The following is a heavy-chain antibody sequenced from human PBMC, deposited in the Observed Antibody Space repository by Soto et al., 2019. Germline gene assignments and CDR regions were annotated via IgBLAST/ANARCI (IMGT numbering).Heavy chain of an antibody. V-gene: IGHV3-74*01. CDR3: TRGPRSTSTGTGAF. J-gene: IGHJ4*02. D-gene: IGHD1-1*01. Sequence: GGSLRLSCSASGFAFSMYWMHWVRQTPGKGPEWVSRINDDGSHTNYADPVKGRFTISRNNAKNTLYLQMNDLRAEDTAVYYWTRGPRSTSTGTGAFWGQGTLVTVSS. CDR2: INDDGSHT. CDR1: GFAFSMYW.